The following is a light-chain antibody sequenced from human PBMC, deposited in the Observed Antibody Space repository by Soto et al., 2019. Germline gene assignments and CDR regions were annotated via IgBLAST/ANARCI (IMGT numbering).Light chain of an antibody. V-gene: IGKV1-39*01. CDR2: AAS. CDR1: QSISTY. J-gene: IGKJ2*01. Sequence: DIQMTQSPSSLSASVGDRVTITCRASQSISTYLNWYQQKVGKAPKLLSYAASSLQRGVPSRFSGSGSGTDFTLTISSLQPEDFATYYCKQSYSTPRTFGQGTKLEIK. CDR3: KQSYSTPRT.